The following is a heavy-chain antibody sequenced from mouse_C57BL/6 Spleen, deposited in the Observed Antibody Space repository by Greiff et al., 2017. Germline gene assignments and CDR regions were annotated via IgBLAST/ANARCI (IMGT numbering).Heavy chain of an antibody. CDR1: GYTFTSYW. J-gene: IGHJ2*01. CDR2: IYPGSGST. D-gene: IGHD2-5*01. Sequence: QVQLQQSGAELVKPGASVKMSCKASGYTFTSYWITWVKQRPGQGLEWIGDIYPGSGSTNYNEKFKSKATLTVDTSSSTAYMQLSSLTSEDSAVYYCARWGSNYLYYFDYWGQGTTLTVSS. V-gene: IGHV1-55*01. CDR3: ARWGSNYLYYFDY.